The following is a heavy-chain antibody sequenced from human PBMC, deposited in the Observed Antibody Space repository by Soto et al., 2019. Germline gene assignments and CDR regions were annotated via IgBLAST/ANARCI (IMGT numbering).Heavy chain of an antibody. CDR1: GFTFSSYA. V-gene: IGHV3-23*01. CDR2: ISTSGDST. Sequence: EVQLLESGGGLVQPGGSLRLSCAASGFTFSSYAMSWVRQAPGKGLEWVSIISTSGDSTFYADSVKGRFTISRDNSKNTLYLQVNSLTAEDTAVYYCATHFVNGEVDYWGQGTLVTVSS. CDR3: ATHFVNGEVDY. J-gene: IGHJ4*02. D-gene: IGHD3-10*01.